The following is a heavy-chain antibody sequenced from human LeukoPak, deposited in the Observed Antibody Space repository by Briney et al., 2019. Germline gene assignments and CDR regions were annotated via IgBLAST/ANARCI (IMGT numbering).Heavy chain of an antibody. J-gene: IGHJ5*02. Sequence: ASVKVSRKASGYTFTSYYMHWVRQAPGQGLEWMGIINPSGGSTSYAQKFQGRVTMTRDTSTSTVYMELSSLRSEDTAVYYCASLYCGGDCYSFDPWGQGTLVTVSA. V-gene: IGHV1-46*01. CDR3: ASLYCGGDCYSFDP. D-gene: IGHD2-21*02. CDR1: GYTFTSYY. CDR2: INPSGGST.